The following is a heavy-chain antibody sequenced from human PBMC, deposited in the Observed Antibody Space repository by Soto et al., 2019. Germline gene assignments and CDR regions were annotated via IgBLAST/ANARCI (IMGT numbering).Heavy chain of an antibody. CDR3: ARAGPSSTVYALIVHWFDP. CDR1: GYTFTNYY. J-gene: IGHJ5*02. CDR2: ISAYNGNT. Sequence: ASVKVSCKASGYTFTNYYMHWVRQAPGQGLEWMGWISAYNGNTKYAQKFQGRVTMTTDTSTTTAHMELTSLRSDDTAVYYCARAGPSSTVYALIVHWFDPWGQGTLVTVSS. D-gene: IGHD2-8*01. V-gene: IGHV1-18*04.